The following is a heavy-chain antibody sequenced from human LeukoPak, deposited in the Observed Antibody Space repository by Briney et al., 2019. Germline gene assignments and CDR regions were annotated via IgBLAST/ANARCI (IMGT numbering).Heavy chain of an antibody. CDR1: GGSFSGYY. CDR2: INHSGST. J-gene: IGHJ3*02. D-gene: IGHD2-15*01. Sequence: SETLSLTCAVYGGSFSGYYWSWIRQPPGKGLEWIGEINHSGSTNYNPFLKSRVTISVDTSKNQFSLKLSSVTAADTAVYYCARQDAYDAFDIWGQGTMVTVSS. CDR3: ARQDAYDAFDI. V-gene: IGHV4-34*01.